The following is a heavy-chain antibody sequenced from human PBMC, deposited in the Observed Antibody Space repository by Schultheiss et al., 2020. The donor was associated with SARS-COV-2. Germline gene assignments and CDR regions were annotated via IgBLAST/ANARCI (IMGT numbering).Heavy chain of an antibody. D-gene: IGHD6-13*01. J-gene: IGHJ2*01. CDR3: AKGGDSIWYSEGYFGR. V-gene: IGHV3-74*01. Sequence: GGSLRLSCAGSGFTFSNHWIHWVRQSPGKGLMWVSHINNDGSDATYVDSVKGRFTTSRDNAKNTVYLQMNSLRVEDTAIYYCAKGGDSIWYSEGYFGRWGRGTLVTVSS. CDR2: INNDGSDA. CDR1: GFTFSNHW.